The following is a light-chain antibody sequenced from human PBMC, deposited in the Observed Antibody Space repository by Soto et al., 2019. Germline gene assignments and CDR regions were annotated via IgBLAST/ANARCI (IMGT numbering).Light chain of an antibody. Sequence: DIQMTQSPSSLPASVGDRVTIPCRASQSISNYLNWYQQKPGKAPKLLIYAASSLQSGVPSRFSGSGSGTDFTLTISSLQPEDFATYYCQQSYSTPWTFGQGTKVDIK. CDR1: QSISNY. CDR2: AAS. V-gene: IGKV1-39*01. CDR3: QQSYSTPWT. J-gene: IGKJ1*01.